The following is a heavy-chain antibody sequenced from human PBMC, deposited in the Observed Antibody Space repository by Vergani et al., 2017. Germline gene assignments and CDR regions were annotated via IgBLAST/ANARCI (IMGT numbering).Heavy chain of an antibody. Sequence: QVQLVQSGAEVKKPGSSVKVSCKASGGTFSSYAISWVRQAPGQGLEWMGGIIPIFGTANYAQKFQGRVTITADASTSTAYMELSSLRSEDTAVYYCASPAYCGGDCYPHHYYYYGMDVWGKGTTVTVSS. CDR1: GGTFSSYA. D-gene: IGHD2-21*01. V-gene: IGHV1-69*12. CDR3: ASPAYCGGDCYPHHYYYYGMDV. CDR2: IIPIFGTA. J-gene: IGHJ6*04.